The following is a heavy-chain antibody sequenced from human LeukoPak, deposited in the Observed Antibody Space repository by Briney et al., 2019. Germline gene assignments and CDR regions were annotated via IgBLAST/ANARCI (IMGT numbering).Heavy chain of an antibody. CDR2: ISSTSSPI. V-gene: IGHV3-48*04. CDR1: RSIFDSYG. Sequence: PGGSLRLSCVASRSIFDSYGMNWVRQAPGKGLEWIAYISSTSSPIYYAGSVKGRFTISRDNAKNSLYLQMNSLRAEDTAVYYCARDRAMVYNYWGQGTLVTVSS. J-gene: IGHJ4*02. D-gene: IGHD5-18*01. CDR3: ARDRAMVYNY.